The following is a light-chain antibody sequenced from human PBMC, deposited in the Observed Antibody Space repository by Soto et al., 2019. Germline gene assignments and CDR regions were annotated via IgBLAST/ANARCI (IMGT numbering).Light chain of an antibody. Sequence: EVVLTQSPGTLSLSPGERATLSCRASQSVSSNYLAWYQQIPGQAPRLLIYGVSSRAAGIPDRFSGSGSGTDFTLTISRLEPEDFAVYYCQQYGSSGTFGQGTKVDI. J-gene: IGKJ1*01. CDR2: GVS. CDR1: QSVSSNY. V-gene: IGKV3-20*01. CDR3: QQYGSSGT.